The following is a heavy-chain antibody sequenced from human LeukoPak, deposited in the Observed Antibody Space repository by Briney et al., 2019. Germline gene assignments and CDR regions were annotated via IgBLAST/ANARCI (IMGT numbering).Heavy chain of an antibody. Sequence: GGSLRLSCAASGFSFDDYVMHWVRQSPGKGLEWVSLISGDGGSTYYADSVRGRFTISRDNSKNSLYLQMSSLRTEDTALYYCAKDIMGSRDNWFDPWGRGTLVTVSS. J-gene: IGHJ5*02. CDR1: GFSFDDYV. D-gene: IGHD2-8*01. CDR3: AKDIMGSRDNWFDP. CDR2: ISGDGGST. V-gene: IGHV3-43*02.